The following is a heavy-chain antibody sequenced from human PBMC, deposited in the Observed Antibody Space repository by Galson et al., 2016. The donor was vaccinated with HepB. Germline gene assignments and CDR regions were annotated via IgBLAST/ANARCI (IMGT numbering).Heavy chain of an antibody. CDR1: GYTFTNYA. V-gene: IGHV1-3*01. CDR2: INPGNGDT. D-gene: IGHD1-26*01. J-gene: IGHJ4*02. CDR3: AREGSYYTLDY. Sequence: SVKVSCKAPGYTFTNYAMHWVRQAPGQRLEWMGWINPGNGDTKYSQKFQGRVTISRDTSASTAYMELRSLISEDMAVYYCAREGSYYTLDYWGQGTLVTVSS.